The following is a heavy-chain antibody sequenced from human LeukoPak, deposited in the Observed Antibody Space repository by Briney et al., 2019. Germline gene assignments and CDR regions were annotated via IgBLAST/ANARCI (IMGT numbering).Heavy chain of an antibody. CDR3: ARGGVYCSSVSCSVDY. CDR2: IRSKAYGGTT. Sequence: GGSLRLSCTASGFTFGDYAMSWFRQAPGKGLEWVGFIRSKAYGGTTENAASVKGRFTISRDDSKSIAYLQMNSLKTEDTAVYYCARGGVYCSSVSCSVDYWGQGILVTVSS. V-gene: IGHV3-49*03. CDR1: GFTFGDYA. J-gene: IGHJ4*02. D-gene: IGHD2-2*01.